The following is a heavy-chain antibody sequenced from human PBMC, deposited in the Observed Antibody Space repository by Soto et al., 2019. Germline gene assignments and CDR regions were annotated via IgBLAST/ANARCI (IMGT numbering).Heavy chain of an antibody. CDR3: ARWDYGYSARFDS. Sequence: QVQLVQSGAEVKKSGASVKVSCKASGYTFTSHDINWVRQATGQGLEWMGWMNPNSGNTGYAQKFQGRVTMTRNTSTSTAYRELSRLRSEDTAVYYCARWDYGYSARFDSWGQGTLVTVSS. J-gene: IGHJ4*02. D-gene: IGHD4-17*01. CDR1: GYTFTSHD. CDR2: MNPNSGNT. V-gene: IGHV1-8*01.